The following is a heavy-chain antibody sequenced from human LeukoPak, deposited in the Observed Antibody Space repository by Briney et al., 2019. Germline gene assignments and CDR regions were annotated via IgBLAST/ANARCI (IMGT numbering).Heavy chain of an antibody. CDR1: GGSISSGGYY. Sequence: SETLSLTCTVSGGSISSGGYYWSWIRQHPGKGLEWIGYIYYSGSTYYNPSLKSRVTISVGTSKNQFSLKLSSVTAADTAVYYCARQSDYYDSSGYYDYWGQGTLVTVSS. D-gene: IGHD3-22*01. CDR3: ARQSDYYDSSGYYDY. J-gene: IGHJ4*02. CDR2: IYYSGST. V-gene: IGHV4-31*03.